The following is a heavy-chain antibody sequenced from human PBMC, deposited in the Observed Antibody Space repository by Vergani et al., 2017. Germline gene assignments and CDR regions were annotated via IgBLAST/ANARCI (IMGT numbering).Heavy chain of an antibody. J-gene: IGHJ6*02. D-gene: IGHD1-1*01. CDR2: ISGSGGST. CDR3: ARVRTTGTTFYYYYYGMDV. V-gene: IGHV3-23*01. CDR1: GFTFSSYA. Sequence: EVQLLESGGGLVQPGGSLRLSCAASGFTFSSYAMSWVRQAPGKGLEWVSAISGSGGSTYYADSVKGRFTISRDNSKNTLYLQMNSLRAEDTAVYYCARVRTTGTTFYYYYYGMDVWGQGTTVTVSS.